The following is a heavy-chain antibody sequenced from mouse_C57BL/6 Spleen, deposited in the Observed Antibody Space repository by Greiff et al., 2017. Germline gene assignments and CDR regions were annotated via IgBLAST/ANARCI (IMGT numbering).Heavy chain of an antibody. CDR1: GYSITSGYY. D-gene: IGHD2-12*01. Sequence: EVKLQESGPGLVKPSQSLSLTCSVTGYSITSGYYWNWIRQFPGNKLEWMGYISYDGSNNYNPSLKNRISITRDTSTNQFFLKLNSVTTEDTATYYCARDYDAFAYWGQGTLVTVSA. V-gene: IGHV3-6*01. CDR3: ARDYDAFAY. CDR2: ISYDGSN. J-gene: IGHJ3*01.